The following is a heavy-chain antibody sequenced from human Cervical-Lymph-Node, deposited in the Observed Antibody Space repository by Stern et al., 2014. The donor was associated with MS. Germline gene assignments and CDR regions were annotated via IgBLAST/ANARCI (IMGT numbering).Heavy chain of an antibody. V-gene: IGHV4-4*02. Sequence: QVQLQESGPGLVKPSGTLSLTCAVSGGSVSSTNWWSWVRQSPGKGLEWIGNIYHSGASNYRTSLRSRVSISLEKSKNYLSLHLTSVTAADTAVYYCARERQQYCNSEGCSYWYFDLWGRGTLVTVSS. CDR2: IYHSGAS. D-gene: IGHD2/OR15-2a*01. J-gene: IGHJ2*01. CDR1: GGSVSSTNW. CDR3: ARERQQYCNSEGCSYWYFDL.